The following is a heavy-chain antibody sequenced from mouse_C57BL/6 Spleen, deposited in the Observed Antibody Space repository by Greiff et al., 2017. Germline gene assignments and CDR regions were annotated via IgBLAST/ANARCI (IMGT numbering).Heavy chain of an antibody. V-gene: IGHV1-22*01. Sequence: DVKLQESGPELVKPGASVKMSCKASGYTFTDYNMHWVKQSHGKSLEWIGYINPNNGGTSYNQKFKGKATLTVNKSSSTAYMELRSLTSEDSAVYYCARRGELVYAMDYWGQGTSVTVSS. D-gene: IGHD4-1*01. CDR2: INPNNGGT. CDR1: GYTFTDYN. CDR3: ARRGELVYAMDY. J-gene: IGHJ4*01.